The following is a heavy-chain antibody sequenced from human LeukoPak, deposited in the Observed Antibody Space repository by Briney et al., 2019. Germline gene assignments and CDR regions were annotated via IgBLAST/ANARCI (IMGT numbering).Heavy chain of an antibody. CDR1: GGSISSGSYY. J-gene: IGHJ4*02. CDR2: IYTSGST. V-gene: IGHV4-61*02. Sequence: PSQTLSLTCTVSGGSISSGSYYWIWIRQPAGKGLEWIGRIYTSGSTNYNPSLKSRVTISVDTSKNQFSLKLSSVTAADTAVYYCARRRYCSGGSCYFDYWGQGTLVTVSS. D-gene: IGHD2-15*01. CDR3: ARRRYCSGGSCYFDY.